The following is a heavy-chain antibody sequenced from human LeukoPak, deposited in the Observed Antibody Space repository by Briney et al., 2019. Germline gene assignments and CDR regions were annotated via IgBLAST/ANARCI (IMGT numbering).Heavy chain of an antibody. CDR2: FDPDEGET. V-gene: IGHV1-24*01. CDR3: ATGTSGSYYVGIVRPIDY. J-gene: IGHJ4*02. D-gene: IGHD1-26*01. CDR1: GYTLTELP. Sequence: GASVKVSCKVSGYTLTELPIHWVRQAPGKGLEWRGGFDPDEGETVYAQMFQGRVTMTEDTSSDTASMELSSLRSEDTAVYYCATGTSGSYYVGIVRPIDYWGQGTLVTVSS.